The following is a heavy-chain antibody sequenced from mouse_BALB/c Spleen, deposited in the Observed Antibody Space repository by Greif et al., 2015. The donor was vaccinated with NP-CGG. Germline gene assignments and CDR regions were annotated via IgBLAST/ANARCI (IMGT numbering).Heavy chain of an antibody. CDR3: ARENYGSSSYAMDY. V-gene: IGHV3-6*02. CDR2: ISYDGSN. CDR1: GYSITSGYY. D-gene: IGHD1-1*01. Sequence: EVQLVESGPGLVKPSQSLSLTCSVTGYSITSGYYWNWIRQFPGNKLEWMGYISYDGSNNYNPSLKNRISITRDTSKNQFFLKLNSVTTEDTATYYCARENYGSSSYAMDYWGQGTSVTVSS. J-gene: IGHJ4*01.